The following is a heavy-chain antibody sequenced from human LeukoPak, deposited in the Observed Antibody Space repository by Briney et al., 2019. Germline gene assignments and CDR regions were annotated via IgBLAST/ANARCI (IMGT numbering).Heavy chain of an antibody. D-gene: IGHD6-19*01. CDR3: ARAYSSGLIDY. CDR1: GYTFTSYD. Sequence: ASVKVSCKASGYTFTSYDVNWVRQATGQGLEWMGWMNPNSGNTGYAQRFQGRVTMTRNTSISTAYMELSSLRSEDTAVYYCARAYSSGLIDYWGQGTLVTVSS. V-gene: IGHV1-8*01. CDR2: MNPNSGNT. J-gene: IGHJ4*02.